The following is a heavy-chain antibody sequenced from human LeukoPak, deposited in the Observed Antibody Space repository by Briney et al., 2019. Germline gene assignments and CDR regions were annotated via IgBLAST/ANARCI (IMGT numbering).Heavy chain of an antibody. Sequence: GGSLRLSCAASGFTFSSYAMHWVRQAPGKGLEYVSAISSNGGSTYYANSVKGRFTISRDNSKNTLYLQMGSLRAEDMAVYYCAKDYDFWTFDYWGQGTLVTVSS. J-gene: IGHJ4*02. V-gene: IGHV3-64*01. CDR3: AKDYDFWTFDY. CDR1: GFTFSSYA. CDR2: ISSNGGST. D-gene: IGHD3-3*01.